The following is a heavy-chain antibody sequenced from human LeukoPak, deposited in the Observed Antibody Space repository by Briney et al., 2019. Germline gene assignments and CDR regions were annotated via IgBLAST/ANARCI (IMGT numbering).Heavy chain of an antibody. V-gene: IGHV3-23*01. J-gene: IGHJ5*02. Sequence: PGESLRLSCAASGFTFSGYAMYWVRQAPRKGLEWVSSIEASGGATYYADSVKGRFTISRDNSKNTFYLQMNSLRAEDTALYYCAKGSGSGWYGWFAPWGQGTLVTVSS. CDR2: IEASGGAT. CDR3: AKGSGSGWYGWFAP. D-gene: IGHD6-19*01. CDR1: GFTFSGYA.